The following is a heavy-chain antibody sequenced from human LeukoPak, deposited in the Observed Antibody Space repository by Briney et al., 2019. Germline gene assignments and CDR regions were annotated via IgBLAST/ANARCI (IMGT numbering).Heavy chain of an antibody. Sequence: ASVKVSCKASGYTFTGNHVHWLRQAPGQGLDWMGWIDPNSGGTKYAQKFQDRVTMTSDTSISTAYMELSGLRSEDTAVYYCARGGMITFGGVIVEYYFDYWGQGTLVTVSS. D-gene: IGHD3-16*02. CDR2: IDPNSGGT. CDR1: GYTFTGNH. CDR3: ARGGMITFGGVIVEYYFDY. J-gene: IGHJ4*02. V-gene: IGHV1-2*02.